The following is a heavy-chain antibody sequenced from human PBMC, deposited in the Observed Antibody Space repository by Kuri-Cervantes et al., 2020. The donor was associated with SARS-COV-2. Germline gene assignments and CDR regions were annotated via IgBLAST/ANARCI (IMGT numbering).Heavy chain of an antibody. CDR1: GVTFSNYA. CDR2: INPNSGGT. Sequence: ASVKVSCKASGVTFSNYAFSWVRQAPGQGLEWMGWINPNSGGTNYAQKFQGRVTMTRDTSISTAYMELSRLRSDDTAVYYCARTGAGDGYYYMDVWGKGTTVTVSS. CDR3: ARTGAGDGYYYMDV. J-gene: IGHJ6*03. V-gene: IGHV1-2*02. D-gene: IGHD3-10*01.